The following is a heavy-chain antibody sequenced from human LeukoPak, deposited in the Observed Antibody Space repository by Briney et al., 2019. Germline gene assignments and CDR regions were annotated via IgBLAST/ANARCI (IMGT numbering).Heavy chain of an antibody. V-gene: IGHV3-7*01. CDR1: SSSSYY. CDR2: IKQDGSEK. Sequence: SSSSYYWAWIRQAPGKGLEWVANIKQDGSEKYYVGSVKGRFTISRDNAKNSLYLQMNSLRAEDTAVYYCARDRGYGSGTYLYWGQGTLFTVSS. D-gene: IGHD3-10*01. J-gene: IGHJ4*02. CDR3: ARDRGYGSGTYLY.